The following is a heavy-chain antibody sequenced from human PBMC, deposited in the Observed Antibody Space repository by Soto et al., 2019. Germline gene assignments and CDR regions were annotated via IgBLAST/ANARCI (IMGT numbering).Heavy chain of an antibody. Sequence: QVQLVESGGGVVQPGRSLRLSCAASGFTFSSYGMHWVRQAPCKGLEWVAVIWYDGSNKYYADSVKGRFTISRDNSKNTLYLQMNSLRSEDTDVYYCARDVRYGDYHNFYSGMDGWGQGTTVTVSS. D-gene: IGHD4-17*01. CDR3: ARDVRYGDYHNFYSGMDG. V-gene: IGHV3-33*01. J-gene: IGHJ6*02. CDR1: GFTFSSYG. CDR2: IWYDGSNK.